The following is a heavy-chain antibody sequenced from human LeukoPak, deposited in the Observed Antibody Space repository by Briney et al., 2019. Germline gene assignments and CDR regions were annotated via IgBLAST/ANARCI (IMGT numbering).Heavy chain of an antibody. D-gene: IGHD3-10*01. Sequence: SETLSLTCTVSGGSISSYYWSWIRQPAGKGLEWMGRIYNSGSTNYNPSLKSRVTISTDMSKNQFSLKLTSVTAADTAVYYCARQTFGVLYFDSWGQGTLAIVSS. CDR3: ARQTFGVLYFDS. CDR1: GGSISSYY. V-gene: IGHV4-4*07. J-gene: IGHJ4*02. CDR2: IYNSGST.